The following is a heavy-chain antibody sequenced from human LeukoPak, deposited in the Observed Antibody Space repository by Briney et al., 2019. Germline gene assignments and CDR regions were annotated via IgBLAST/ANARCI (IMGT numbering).Heavy chain of an antibody. D-gene: IGHD3-22*01. CDR3: ARDSGSGYSSSAGY. J-gene: IGHJ4*02. Sequence: QTGGSLRLSCAASGFTFSSYTMNWVRQAPGKGLEWVSYISSSTSTIYYADSVKGRFTISRDNAKNSLYLQMNSLRAEDTAVYYCARDSGSGYSSSAGYWGQGTLVTVSS. CDR2: ISSSTSTI. V-gene: IGHV3-48*04. CDR1: GFTFSSYT.